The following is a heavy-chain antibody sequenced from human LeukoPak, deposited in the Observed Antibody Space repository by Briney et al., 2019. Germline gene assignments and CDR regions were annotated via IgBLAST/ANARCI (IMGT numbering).Heavy chain of an antibody. J-gene: IGHJ4*02. Sequence: GGSLRLSCAASGFVFRSYWMYWVRQVPGKGLVYVSRINNDGTGTTFADSVKGRYTISRDNAKNSLYLQMNSLRAEDTAVYYCARSVTGGYFDYWGQGTLVTVSS. D-gene: IGHD2-21*02. CDR2: INNDGTGT. CDR3: ARSVTGGYFDY. V-gene: IGHV3-74*01. CDR1: GFVFRSYW.